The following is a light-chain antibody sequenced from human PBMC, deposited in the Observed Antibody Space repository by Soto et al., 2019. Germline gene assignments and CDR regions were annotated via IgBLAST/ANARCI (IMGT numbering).Light chain of an antibody. CDR3: QQAYNSPIT. Sequence: DIQMTQSPSSLSASVRASVTITCRASHNTRGYLNWYQQKPGKAPKLLIYAASSWPSGIPYRFNGTGSETDFTLSINRLQPEDLATYYCQQAYNSPITFGQGTRLEI. CDR2: AAS. CDR1: HNTRGY. V-gene: IGKV1-39*01. J-gene: IGKJ5*01.